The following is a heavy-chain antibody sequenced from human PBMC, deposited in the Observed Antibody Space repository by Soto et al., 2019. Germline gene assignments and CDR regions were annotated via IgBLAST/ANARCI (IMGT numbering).Heavy chain of an antibody. J-gene: IGHJ6*02. CDR3: ARRPWDYGMDV. CDR2: ISNTDT. V-gene: IGHV3-23*01. Sequence: VQLLESGGGLVQPGGSLRLSCVASGFTLSSFAMSWVRQAPGKGLEWVSSISNTDTYYADSVKGRFTISRDNSMNTLFLQMNSLRAEDTAVYYCARRPWDYGMDVWGQGTTVTVSS. CDR1: GFTLSSFA. D-gene: IGHD7-27*01.